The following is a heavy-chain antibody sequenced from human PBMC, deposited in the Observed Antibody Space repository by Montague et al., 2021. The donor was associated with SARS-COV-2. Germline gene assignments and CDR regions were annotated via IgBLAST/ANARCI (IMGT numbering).Heavy chain of an antibody. D-gene: IGHD6-19*01. CDR3: ARQRRGGLVSTPRFFDY. V-gene: IGHV4-39*01. J-gene: IGHJ4*02. CDR1: GGSISSSSYY. CDR2: IYDSGST. Sequence: SETLSLTCTVSGGSISSSSYYWGWIRQPPGKGLEWIGSIYDSGSTYYNPSLKSRVTISVDTSKNQFSLKLSSVTAADTAVYYCARQRRGGLVSTPRFFDYWGQGTLVTVSS.